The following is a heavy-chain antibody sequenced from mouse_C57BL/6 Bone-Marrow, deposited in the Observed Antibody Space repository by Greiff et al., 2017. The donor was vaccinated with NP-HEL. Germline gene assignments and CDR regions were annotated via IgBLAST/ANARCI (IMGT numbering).Heavy chain of an antibody. J-gene: IGHJ4*01. CDR2: IYPGGGYT. CDR1: GYTFTNYW. Sequence: VQLQQSGAELVRPGTSVKMSCKASGYTFTNYWIGWVKQRPGHGLEWIGDIYPGGGYTNYNEKFKGKATLTADKSSSTAYMQFSRLTSEDSAIYYCARLAAQATLAYCTMDYWGHRTSVTLSS. D-gene: IGHD3-2*02. V-gene: IGHV1-63*01. CDR3: ARLAAQATLAYCTMDY.